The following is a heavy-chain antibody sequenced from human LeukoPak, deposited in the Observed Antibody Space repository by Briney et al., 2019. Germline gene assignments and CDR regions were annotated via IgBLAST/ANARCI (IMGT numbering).Heavy chain of an antibody. D-gene: IGHD5-12*01. Sequence: PGGSLRLSCAASGFTFSSYAMSWVRQAPGKGLEWVSAISASGGSTFYADSVKGRFTIPRDNSKNTLYLQMNSLRAEDTALYYCAKGRGYSGYDFFDYWGQGTLVTVSS. J-gene: IGHJ4*02. CDR2: ISASGGST. CDR3: AKGRGYSGYDFFDY. CDR1: GFTFSSYA. V-gene: IGHV3-23*01.